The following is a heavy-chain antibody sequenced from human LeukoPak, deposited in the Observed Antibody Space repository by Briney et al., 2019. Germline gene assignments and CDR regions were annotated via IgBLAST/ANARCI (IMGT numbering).Heavy chain of an antibody. Sequence: GGSLRLSCAASGFTFSSYSMNWVRQAPGKGLEWVSYISSSSSTIYYADSVKGRFTISRDNAKNSLYLQMNSLRAEDTAVYYCARRSLWFGESWDYWGQGTLVTVSS. CDR2: ISSSSSTI. CDR1: GFTFSSYS. V-gene: IGHV3-48*04. CDR3: ARRSLWFGESWDY. D-gene: IGHD3-10*01. J-gene: IGHJ4*02.